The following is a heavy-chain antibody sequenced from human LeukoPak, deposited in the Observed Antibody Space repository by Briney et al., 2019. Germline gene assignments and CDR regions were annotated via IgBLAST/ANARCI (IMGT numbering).Heavy chain of an antibody. V-gene: IGHV4-31*03. CDR3: ARDAEFYYGSGSFSSGIDV. CDR2: SYYSGST. CDR1: GGSIRSAGYY. J-gene: IGHJ6*02. Sequence: SQTLSLTCTVSGGSIRSAGYYWSWIRQHPGKGLEWIGYSYYSGSTYYNPSLKTRVTISLDTSKNQFSLKLSSVTAADTAVYYCARDAEFYYGSGSFSSGIDVWGQGTTVTVSS. D-gene: IGHD3-10*01.